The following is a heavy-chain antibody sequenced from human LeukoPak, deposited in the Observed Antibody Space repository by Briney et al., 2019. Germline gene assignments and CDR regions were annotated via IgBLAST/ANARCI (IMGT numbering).Heavy chain of an antibody. CDR3: AKQPYQYVSGSPSWLDP. J-gene: IGHJ5*02. V-gene: IGHV3-23*01. CDR2: IGGSSGKI. Sequence: PGGSLRLSCAASGFTCSSYAMTWVRQAPGKGLEWVSGIGGSSGKIFYADSVKGRFTISRDNSKNTLYLQMNTLRAEDTAVYFCAKQPYQYVSGSPSWLDPWGQGTLVTVSS. CDR1: GFTCSSYA. D-gene: IGHD3-10*01.